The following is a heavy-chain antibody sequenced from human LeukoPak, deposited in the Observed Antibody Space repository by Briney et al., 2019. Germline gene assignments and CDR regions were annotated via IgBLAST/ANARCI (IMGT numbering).Heavy chain of an antibody. D-gene: IGHD6-13*01. V-gene: IGHV3-72*01. CDR3: TRGYSTVSIYAFDI. CDR2: TGNKANSYTT. CDR1: GSTFSDHY. J-gene: IGHJ3*02. Sequence: PGGSLRLSCAASGSTFSDHYMDWVRQAPGKGLEWVGRTGNKANSYTTEYAASVKGRFIISRDDSRNSLYLQMNSLKTEDTTLYYCTRGYSTVSIYAFDIWGKGTTVTVSS.